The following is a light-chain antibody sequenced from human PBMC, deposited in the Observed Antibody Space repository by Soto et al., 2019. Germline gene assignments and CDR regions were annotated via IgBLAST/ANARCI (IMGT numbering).Light chain of an antibody. CDR2: EVS. CDR3: AVWDDSLNGHLV. CDR1: SSDVGGYSY. Sequence: QSALTQPPSASGSPGQSVTISCTGASSDVGGYSYVSWYQQHPGKAPKLMIYEVSKRPSGVPDRFSGSKSGNTASLTVSGLQAEDEADYYCAVWDDSLNGHLVFGGGTKLTVL. V-gene: IGLV2-8*01. J-gene: IGLJ2*01.